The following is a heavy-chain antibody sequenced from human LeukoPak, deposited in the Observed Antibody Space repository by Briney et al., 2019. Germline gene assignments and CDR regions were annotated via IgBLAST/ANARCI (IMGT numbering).Heavy chain of an antibody. J-gene: IGHJ6*03. Sequence: GESLKISCKGSGYSFTNYWIGWVRQMPGKGLEWMGIIYSGDSDTRYSPSFQGQVTISADKSISTAYLQWSSLKASDTAMYYCARHSGFWSATTQPWYYYYMDVWGKGTTVTVSS. CDR1: GYSFTNYW. CDR3: ARHSGFWSATTQPWYYYYMDV. D-gene: IGHD3-3*01. CDR2: IYSGDSDT. V-gene: IGHV5-51*01.